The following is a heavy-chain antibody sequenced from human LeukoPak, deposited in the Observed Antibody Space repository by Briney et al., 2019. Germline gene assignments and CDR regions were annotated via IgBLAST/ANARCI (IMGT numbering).Heavy chain of an antibody. Sequence: SGPTLVKPTQTLTLTCTFSGFPLSTSGVGVGLIRQPPGKALEWLALIYLDDDKRYSPSLKSRVTITKDTSKNQVVLTMTNMDPVDTATYYCAHKFLLYYFDYWGQGTLVTVSS. CDR2: IYLDDDK. CDR3: AHKFLLYYFDY. CDR1: GFPLSTSGVG. D-gene: IGHD2-21*01. J-gene: IGHJ4*02. V-gene: IGHV2-5*02.